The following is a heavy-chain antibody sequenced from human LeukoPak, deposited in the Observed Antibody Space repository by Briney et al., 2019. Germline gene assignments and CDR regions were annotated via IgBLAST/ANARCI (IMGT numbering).Heavy chain of an antibody. CDR2: ISYDGSNK. V-gene: IGHV3-30*18. Sequence: GRSLRLSCAASGFTFSSYGMHWVRQAPGKGLEWVAVISYDGSNKYYADSVKGRFTISRDNSKNTLYLQMNSLRAKDTAVYYCAKDTRPDYGDYVFDYWGQGTLVTVSS. D-gene: IGHD4-17*01. CDR3: AKDTRPDYGDYVFDY. J-gene: IGHJ4*02. CDR1: GFTFSSYG.